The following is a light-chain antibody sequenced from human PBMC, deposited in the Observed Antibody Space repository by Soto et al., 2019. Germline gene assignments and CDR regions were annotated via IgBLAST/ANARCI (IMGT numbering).Light chain of an antibody. Sequence: EIVLTQSPATLSLSPGERATLSCRTSQSVSSYFAWYQQKPGRAPRLLIYDASNRATGIPARFIGSGSGTDVTLTICSLEPEDFAVYYCQQRSKWPITFGQGTRLEIK. CDR3: QQRSKWPIT. V-gene: IGKV3-11*01. CDR1: QSVSSY. CDR2: DAS. J-gene: IGKJ5*01.